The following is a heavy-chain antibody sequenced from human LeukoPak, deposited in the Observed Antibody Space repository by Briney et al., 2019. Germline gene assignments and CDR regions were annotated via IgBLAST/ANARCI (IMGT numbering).Heavy chain of an antibody. J-gene: IGHJ4*02. CDR3: ARIYGSGSYSY. D-gene: IGHD3-10*01. CDR2: IYHSGST. V-gene: IGHV4-4*02. CDR1: GGSISSSNW. Sequence: SETLSLTCAVSGGSISSSNWWSWVRQPPGKGLEWIGEIYHSGSTNYNPSLKSRVTISVDTSKNQFSLKLSSVTAADTAVYYCARIYGSGSYSYWGQGTLVTVSS.